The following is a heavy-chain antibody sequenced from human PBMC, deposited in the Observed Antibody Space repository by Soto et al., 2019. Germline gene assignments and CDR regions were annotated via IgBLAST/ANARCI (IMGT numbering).Heavy chain of an antibody. J-gene: IGHJ4*02. D-gene: IGHD4-17*01. CDR2: IYYSGRT. CDR3: ARVGGDDFGDSGGFDY. V-gene: IGHV4-59*01. CDR1: GGSIRDYF. Sequence: SGTLSLTCTVSGGSIRDYFWTWIRQPPGKGLEWIGYIYYSGRTNYNPSLKSRVSISVDTSKNHFSLQLRSVTAADTAVYYCARVGGDDFGDSGGFDYWGQGTLVPVSS.